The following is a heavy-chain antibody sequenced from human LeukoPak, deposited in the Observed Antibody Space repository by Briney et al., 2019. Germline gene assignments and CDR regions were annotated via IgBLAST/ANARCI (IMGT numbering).Heavy chain of an antibody. CDR1: RFTFSSYG. CDR2: IRYDGSNK. CDR3: VRDSGFSGTQRGEY. D-gene: IGHD3/OR15-3a*01. J-gene: IGHJ4*02. Sequence: GGSLRLSCAASRFTFSSYGMHWVRQAPGKGLEWVAFIRYDGSNKYYADSVKGRFTVSRDNSKNTLYLQMNSLRAEDTAVYYCVRDSGFSGTQRGEYWGQGTLVTVSS. V-gene: IGHV3-30*02.